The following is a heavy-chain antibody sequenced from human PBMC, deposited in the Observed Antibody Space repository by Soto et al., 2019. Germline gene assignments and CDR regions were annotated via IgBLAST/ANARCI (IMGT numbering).Heavy chain of an antibody. Sequence: QAHLVESGGRVVQPGRSLRLSCAASGFNFSKFGMYWVRQAPGKGLEWVAVIWYDGSQKYYADSVKGRFTLSRDNSNNTLYLQMSILIAEDTAVYYCAKEVWGLYTCGRHLDNWGHGNLVPVTS. CDR2: IWYDGSQK. D-gene: IGHD7-27*01. J-gene: IGHJ4*01. V-gene: IGHV3-33*07. CDR1: GFNFSKFG. CDR3: AKEVWGLYTCGRHLDN.